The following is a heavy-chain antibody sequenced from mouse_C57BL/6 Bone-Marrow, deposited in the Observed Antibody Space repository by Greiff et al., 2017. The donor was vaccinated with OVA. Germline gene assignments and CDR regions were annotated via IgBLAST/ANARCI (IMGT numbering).Heavy chain of an antibody. CDR2: IHPSDSDT. CDR3: AIEAGSSYAWCAY. J-gene: IGHJ3*01. V-gene: IGHV1-74*01. CDR1: GYTFTSYW. Sequence: VKLQQPGAELVKPGASVKVSCKASGYTFTSYWMHWVKQRPGQGLEWIGRIHPSDSDTNYNQKFKGKATLTVDKSSSTAYMQLSSLTSEDSAVYYCAIEAGSSYAWCAYWGQGTLVTVSA. D-gene: IGHD1-1*01.